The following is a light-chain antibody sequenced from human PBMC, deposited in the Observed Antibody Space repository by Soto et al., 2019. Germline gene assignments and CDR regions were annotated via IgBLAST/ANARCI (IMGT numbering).Light chain of an antibody. CDR2: GVS. CDR1: SSDVGSYNR. J-gene: IGLJ2*01. CDR3: SSYTSSSTYVV. Sequence: QSALTQPPSVSGSPGQSVAISCTGTSSDVGSYNRVSWYQQPPGTAPKLMIYGVSNRPSGVPDRFSGSKSGNTASLTISGLQAEDEADYYCSSYTSSSTYVVFGGGTQLTVL. V-gene: IGLV2-18*02.